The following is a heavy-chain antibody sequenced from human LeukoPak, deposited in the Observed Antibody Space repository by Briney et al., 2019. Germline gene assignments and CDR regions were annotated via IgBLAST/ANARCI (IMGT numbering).Heavy chain of an antibody. CDR1: GFTFSSYW. V-gene: IGHV3-7*01. Sequence: GGSLRLSCADSGFTFSSYWMSWVRQAPGRGLEWVANIKEDGSTKQYVDSVRGRFTISRDNAKRSLYLQMSSLKAEDSAVYYCARDERGGYYVHWGQGTLVTVSS. CDR3: ARDERGGYYVH. D-gene: IGHD2/OR15-2a*01. CDR2: IKEDGSTK. J-gene: IGHJ1*01.